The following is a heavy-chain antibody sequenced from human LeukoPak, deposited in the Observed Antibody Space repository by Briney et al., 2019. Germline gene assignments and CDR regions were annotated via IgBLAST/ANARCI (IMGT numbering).Heavy chain of an antibody. CDR3: AKDYCSSTSCHYYYYGMDV. CDR1: GFTFSSYA. CDR2: ISGSGGST. J-gene: IGHJ6*04. Sequence: PGGSLRLSCAASGFTFSSYAMSWVRQAPGKGLEWVSAISGSGGSTYYADSVKGRFTISRDNSKNTLYLQMNSPRAEDTAVYYCAKDYCSSTSCHYYYYGMDVWGKGTTVTVSS. D-gene: IGHD2-2*01. V-gene: IGHV3-23*01.